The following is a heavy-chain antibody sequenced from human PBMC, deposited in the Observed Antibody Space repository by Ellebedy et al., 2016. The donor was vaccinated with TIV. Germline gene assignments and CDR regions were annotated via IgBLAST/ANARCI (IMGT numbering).Heavy chain of an antibody. J-gene: IGHJ1*01. CDR1: GFTFSSYA. Sequence: GESLKISXAASGFTFSSYAMHWVRQAPGKGLEWVAVISYDGSNKYYADSVKGRFTISRDNAKNSLYLQMNSLRPEDTAFYYCAKAPQGSAAGWLWCFQHWGQGTLVTVSS. CDR3: AKAPQGSAAGWLWCFQH. D-gene: IGHD6-13*01. V-gene: IGHV3-30-3*01. CDR2: ISYDGSNK.